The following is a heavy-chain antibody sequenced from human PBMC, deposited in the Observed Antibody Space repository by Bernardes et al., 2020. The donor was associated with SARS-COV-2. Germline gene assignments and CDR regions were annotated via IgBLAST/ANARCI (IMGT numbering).Heavy chain of an antibody. CDR3: ARSLPTVTTVRHPHRHFDI. D-gene: IGHD4-17*01. Sequence: SETLSLTCAVYGGSFSGYYWSWIRQPPGKGLEWIGEINHSGSTNYNPSLKSRVTISVDTSKNQFSLKLSSVTAADTAVYYCARSLPTVTTVRHPHRHFDIWGQGTMVTVSS. J-gene: IGHJ3*02. CDR2: INHSGST. CDR1: GGSFSGYY. V-gene: IGHV4-34*01.